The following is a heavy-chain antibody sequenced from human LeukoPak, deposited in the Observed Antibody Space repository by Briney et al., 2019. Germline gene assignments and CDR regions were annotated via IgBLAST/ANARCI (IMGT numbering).Heavy chain of an antibody. V-gene: IGHV1-69*04. D-gene: IGHD3-22*01. CDR3: ARAYHYYDNSGYYFFSYFDY. J-gene: IGHJ4*02. CDR2: IIPILGIA. CDR1: GGTFSSYA. Sequence: SVKVSCKASGGTFSSYAISWVRQAPGQGLEWMGRIIPILGIANYAQKFQGRVTITADKSTGTAYMELSSLRSEDTAVYYCARAYHYYDNSGYYFFSYFDYWGQGTLVTVSS.